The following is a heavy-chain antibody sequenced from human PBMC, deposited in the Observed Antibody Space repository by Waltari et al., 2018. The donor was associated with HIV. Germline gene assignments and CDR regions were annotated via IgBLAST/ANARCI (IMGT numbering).Heavy chain of an antibody. J-gene: IGHJ6*02. CDR2: KKQDGSQK. V-gene: IGHV3-7*03. Sequence: EVQLVESGGGLVQPGGSLRLSCAASGLTFSSYWMPWVRQAPGKGLEWVANKKQDGSQKYYIDSVKGRFTISRDNAKNSLYLQMNSLGAEDTAVYYCATQADYYNYGMDVWGQGTTVTVSS. CDR3: ATQADYYNYGMDV. CDR1: GLTFSSYW.